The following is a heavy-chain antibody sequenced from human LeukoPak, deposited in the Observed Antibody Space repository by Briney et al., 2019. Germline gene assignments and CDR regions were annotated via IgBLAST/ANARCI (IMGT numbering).Heavy chain of an antibody. CDR2: IYPGDSAT. Sequence: GESLKISCKGSGYSFTSYWIGWVGQMPGKGLEWMGIIYPGDSATRYSPSFQGQVTISADKSISTAYLQWSSLKASDTAMYYCARQGRAAAGDLDYWGQGTLVTVSS. D-gene: IGHD6-13*01. J-gene: IGHJ4*02. CDR3: ARQGRAAAGDLDY. CDR1: GYSFTSYW. V-gene: IGHV5-51*01.